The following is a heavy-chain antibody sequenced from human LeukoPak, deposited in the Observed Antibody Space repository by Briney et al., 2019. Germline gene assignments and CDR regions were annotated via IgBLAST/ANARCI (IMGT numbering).Heavy chain of an antibody. Sequence: GGSLGLSCAASGFTFDDYAMHWVRQAPGKGLEWVSLISWDGGSSYYADSVKGRFTISRDNSKNSLYLQMNSLRAEDTALYYCARETYCGGDCQNAYFDYWGQGTLVTVSS. CDR2: ISWDGGSS. D-gene: IGHD2-21*01. CDR3: ARETYCGGDCQNAYFDY. J-gene: IGHJ4*02. V-gene: IGHV3-43D*03. CDR1: GFTFDDYA.